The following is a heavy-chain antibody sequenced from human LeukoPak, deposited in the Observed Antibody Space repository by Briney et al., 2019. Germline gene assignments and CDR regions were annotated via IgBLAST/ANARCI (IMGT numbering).Heavy chain of an antibody. V-gene: IGHV3-21*01. J-gene: IGHJ4*02. Sequence: GGSLRLSCAASGFTFSSYSMNWVRQAPGKGLEWVSFISSSSSYIYYADSVKGRFTISRDNAKNSLYLQMNSLRAEDTAVYYCARAGCSGGSCFDYWGQGTLVTVSS. CDR3: ARAGCSGGSCFDY. D-gene: IGHD2-15*01. CDR1: GFTFSSYS. CDR2: ISSSSSYI.